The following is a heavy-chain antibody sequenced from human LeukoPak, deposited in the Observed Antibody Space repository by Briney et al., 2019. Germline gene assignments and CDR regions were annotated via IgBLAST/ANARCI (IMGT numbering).Heavy chain of an antibody. Sequence: RPGRSLRLSCAASGFTFDDYAMHWVRQAPGKGLEWVSGISWNSGSIGYADSVKGRYTISRDNSKNTLYLQMNSLRAEDMAVYYCAREYYYDSSGYGYWGQGTLVTVSS. J-gene: IGHJ4*02. CDR1: GFTFDDYA. D-gene: IGHD3-22*01. V-gene: IGHV3-9*03. CDR2: ISWNSGSI. CDR3: AREYYYDSSGYGY.